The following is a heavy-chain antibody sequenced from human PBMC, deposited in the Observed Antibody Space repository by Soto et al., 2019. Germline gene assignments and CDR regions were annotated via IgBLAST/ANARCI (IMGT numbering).Heavy chain of an antibody. D-gene: IGHD5-12*01. Sequence: ASVKVSCKASGGTFSSYAISWVRQAPGQGLEWMGGIIPIFGTANYAQKFQGRVTITADESTSTAYMELSSLRSEDTAVYYCARDGARWSGYDKNARPKENYFDYWGQGTLVTVSS. J-gene: IGHJ4*02. CDR3: ARDGARWSGYDKNARPKENYFDY. CDR2: IIPIFGTA. V-gene: IGHV1-69*13. CDR1: GGTFSSYA.